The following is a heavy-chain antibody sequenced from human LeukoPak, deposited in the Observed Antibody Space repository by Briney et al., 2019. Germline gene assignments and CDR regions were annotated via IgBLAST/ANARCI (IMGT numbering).Heavy chain of an antibody. CDR2: INPNSGRT. Sequence: ASVKVSCKASGYTFTGYYMHWVRQAPGQGLEWMGWINPNSGRTNYTRKFQGRVTMTRETSISTVYMELSRLRSDDTALYYCARVDTMVRGVIITPLHFDYWGQGTLVTVSS. V-gene: IGHV1-2*02. J-gene: IGHJ4*02. CDR3: ARVDTMVRGVIITPLHFDY. D-gene: IGHD3-10*01. CDR1: GYTFTGYY.